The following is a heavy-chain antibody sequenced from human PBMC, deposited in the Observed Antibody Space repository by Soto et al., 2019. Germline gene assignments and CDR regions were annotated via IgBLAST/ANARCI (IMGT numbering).Heavy chain of an antibody. D-gene: IGHD5-18*01. CDR1: GGSISSGFYY. J-gene: IGHJ4*02. CDR3: ARGFYTAMATYPFDY. V-gene: IGHV4-31*03. Sequence: SETLSPTCTVSGGSISSGFYYWSWIRQHPGKGLEWIGYIYYSGSTYYNPSLKSRVTISVDTSKNQFSLKLSSVTAADTAVYYCARGFYTAMATYPFDYWGQGTLVTVSS. CDR2: IYYSGST.